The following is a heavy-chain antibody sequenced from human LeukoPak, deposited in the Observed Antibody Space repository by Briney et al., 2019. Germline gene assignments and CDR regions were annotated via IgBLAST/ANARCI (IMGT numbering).Heavy chain of an antibody. Sequence: PGGSLRLSCAASGFTLKYGMHWVRQAPGKGLEWVASIRYDGTNKNHADSVKGRFTISRDNAKNTLYLQTNSLRAEDTAVYYCARVDSGGFSAYWGQGTLVTVSS. J-gene: IGHJ4*02. CDR3: ARVDSGGFSAY. D-gene: IGHD3-10*01. CDR1: GFTLKYG. V-gene: IGHV3-30*02. CDR2: IRYDGTNK.